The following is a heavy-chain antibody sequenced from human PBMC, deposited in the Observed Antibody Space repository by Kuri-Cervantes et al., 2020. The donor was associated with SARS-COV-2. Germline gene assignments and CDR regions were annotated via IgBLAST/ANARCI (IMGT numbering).Heavy chain of an antibody. Sequence: SETLSLTCTVSGGTISSSSYYWGWIRQPPGMGLEWIGSIYYSGSTYYDPSLKSRVTISVDTSKNQFSLKLSSVTAADTAVYYCAKDGSVTKVARTTYYYYHYMDVWGKGTAVTVSS. CDR3: AKDGSVTKVARTTYYYYHYMDV. CDR1: GGTISSSSYY. V-gene: IGHV4-39*02. CDR2: IYYSGST. D-gene: IGHD4-23*01. J-gene: IGHJ6*03.